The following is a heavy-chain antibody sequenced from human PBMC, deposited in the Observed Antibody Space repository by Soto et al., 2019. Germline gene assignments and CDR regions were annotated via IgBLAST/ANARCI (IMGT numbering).Heavy chain of an antibody. CDR1: GGSFSGYF. Sequence: LSLTCAVYGGSFSGYFWNWIRQTPGKGLEWIGKVNHNGRNNYNPSLKSRVTISLDMSKNQISLKLTSVTAADTAVYYCARGGSSDWQVAFDFWGQGTMVTVSS. D-gene: IGHD6-19*01. J-gene: IGHJ3*01. CDR3: ARGGSSDWQVAFDF. CDR2: VNHNGRN. V-gene: IGHV4-34*01.